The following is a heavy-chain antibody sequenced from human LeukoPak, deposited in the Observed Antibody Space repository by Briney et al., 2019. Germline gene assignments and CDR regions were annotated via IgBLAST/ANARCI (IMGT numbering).Heavy chain of an antibody. V-gene: IGHV4-30-4*01. CDR1: GGSISSGDYY. CDR3: AIHLLSYPRGAFDI. D-gene: IGHD1-26*01. Sequence: SSETLSLTCTVSGGSISSGDYYWSWIRQPPGKGLEWIGYIYYSGSTYYNPSLKSRVTISVDTSKNQFSLKLSSVTAADTAVYYCAIHLLSYPRGAFDIWGQGTMVTVSS. CDR2: IYYSGST. J-gene: IGHJ3*02.